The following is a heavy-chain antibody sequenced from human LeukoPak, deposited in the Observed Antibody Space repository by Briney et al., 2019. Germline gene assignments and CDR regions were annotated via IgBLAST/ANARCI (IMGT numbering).Heavy chain of an antibody. CDR1: GGTFSSYA. Sequence: SVKVSCKASGGTFSSYAISWVRQAPGQGLEWMGRIIPVLGIANYAQKFQGRVTITADKSTSTAYMELSSLRSEDTAVYYCARDQSAYCSGGSCPPMYNWFDPWGQGTLVTVSS. J-gene: IGHJ5*02. D-gene: IGHD2-15*01. V-gene: IGHV1-69*04. CDR3: ARDQSAYCSGGSCPPMYNWFDP. CDR2: IIPVLGIA.